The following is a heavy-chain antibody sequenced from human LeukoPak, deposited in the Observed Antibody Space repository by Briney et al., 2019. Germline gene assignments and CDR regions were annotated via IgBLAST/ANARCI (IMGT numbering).Heavy chain of an antibody. CDR2: IKEDGSEN. Sequence: PEGSLRLSCAASGFTFSRYWMTWVRQAPGKGLEWVANIKEDGSENSYVESVKGRFTISRDNAKNSLYLQLNSLRAEDTAVYFCARQRYSDYWGQGTLVTVSS. D-gene: IGHD1-1*01. CDR3: ARQRYSDY. J-gene: IGHJ4*02. V-gene: IGHV3-7*01. CDR1: GFTFSRYW.